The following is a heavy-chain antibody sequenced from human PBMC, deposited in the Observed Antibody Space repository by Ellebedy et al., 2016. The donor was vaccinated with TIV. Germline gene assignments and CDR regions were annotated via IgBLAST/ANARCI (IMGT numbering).Heavy chain of an antibody. CDR3: ARVHCSITTCDYYYMDF. Sequence: SETLSLXXTVSGGSVSRYFWSWIRQPAGKGLEWIGRIFTSGSFNYNPSLLSRVTMSVVTSKNQISLRLNSVTAADTAVYYCARVHCSITTCDYYYMDFWGKGTTVTVSS. D-gene: IGHD1-1*01. CDR1: GGSVSRYF. J-gene: IGHJ6*03. V-gene: IGHV4-4*07. CDR2: IFTSGSF.